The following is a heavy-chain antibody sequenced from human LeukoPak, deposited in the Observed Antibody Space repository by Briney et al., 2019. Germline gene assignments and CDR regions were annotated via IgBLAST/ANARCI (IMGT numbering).Heavy chain of an antibody. CDR1: GFTFSSFD. D-gene: IGHD1-1*01. CDR3: ARGPPRGKYYYMDV. J-gene: IGHJ6*03. CDR2: IGTASDT. Sequence: GGSLRLSCAASGFTFSSFDMHWVRQPTGQGLEWVSTIGTASDTYYPGSVEGRFTLSRGNAKNSLYLRMNSLTAGDTAVYYCARGPPRGKYYYMDVWGKGTTVTVSS. V-gene: IGHV3-13*01.